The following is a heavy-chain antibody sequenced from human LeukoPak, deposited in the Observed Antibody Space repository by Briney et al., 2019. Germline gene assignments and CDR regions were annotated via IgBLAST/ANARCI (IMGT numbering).Heavy chain of an antibody. CDR2: ISSSSSYI. J-gene: IGHJ3*02. Sequence: WGSLRLSCAASGFTFSSYSMNWVRQAPGKGLEWVSSISSSSSYIYYADSVKGRFTISRDNAKNSLYLQMNSLRAEDTAVYYCAREWSDDAFDIWGQGTMVTVSS. D-gene: IGHD3-3*01. CDR3: AREWSDDAFDI. V-gene: IGHV3-21*01. CDR1: GFTFSSYS.